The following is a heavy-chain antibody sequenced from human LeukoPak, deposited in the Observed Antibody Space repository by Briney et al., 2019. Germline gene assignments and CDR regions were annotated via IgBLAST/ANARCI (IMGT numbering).Heavy chain of an antibody. D-gene: IGHD4-23*01. J-gene: IGHJ6*03. CDR1: GFTFSSYA. CDR2: ISYDGSNK. V-gene: IGHV3-30*04. CDR3: ARGGYGGNWGVPYYYYMDV. Sequence: GGSLRLSCAASGFTFSSYAMHWVRQAPGKGLEWVAVISYDGSNKYYADSVKGRFTISRDNSKNTLYLQMNSLRAEDTAVYYCARGGYGGNWGVPYYYYMDVWGKGTTVTVSS.